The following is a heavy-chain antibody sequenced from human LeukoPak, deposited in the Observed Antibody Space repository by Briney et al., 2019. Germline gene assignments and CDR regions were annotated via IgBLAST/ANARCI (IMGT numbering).Heavy chain of an antibody. J-gene: IGHJ4*02. D-gene: IGHD4-23*01. CDR2: IYSDDTT. CDR1: GFTVSGNY. Sequence: PGGSLRLSCAVSGFTVSGNYMSWIRQAPGKGLEGVSLIYSDDTTLYADSVKGRFTISRDISKNTLYLQMSSLRDEDTAVYYCARRAGGYSHPYDYWGQGVLVTVSS. CDR3: ARRAGGYSHPYDY. V-gene: IGHV3-53*01.